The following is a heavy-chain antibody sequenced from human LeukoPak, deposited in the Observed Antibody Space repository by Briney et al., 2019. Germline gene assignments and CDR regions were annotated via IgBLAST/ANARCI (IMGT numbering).Heavy chain of an antibody. Sequence: GGSLRLSCAASGFTFSSYEMNWFRQAPGKGLEWVSYISSSGSTIYYADSVKGRFTISRDNAKNSLYLQMNSLRAEDTAVYYCATLAGDYYDSSGYFLFDPWGQGTLVTVSS. D-gene: IGHD3-22*01. J-gene: IGHJ5*02. CDR1: GFTFSSYE. CDR2: ISSSGSTI. CDR3: ATLAGDYYDSSGYFLFDP. V-gene: IGHV3-48*03.